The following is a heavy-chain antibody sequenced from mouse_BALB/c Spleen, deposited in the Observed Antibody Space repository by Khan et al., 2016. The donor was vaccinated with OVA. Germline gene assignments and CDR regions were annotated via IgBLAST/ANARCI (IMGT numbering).Heavy chain of an antibody. J-gene: IGHJ1*01. CDR2: ISYDGSN. CDR3: AREDRGYEWYFDV. D-gene: IGHD2-2*01. CDR1: GYSITSGYY. V-gene: IGHV3-6*02. Sequence: EVQLQESGPGLVKPSQSLSLTCSVTGYSITSGYYWNWIRQFPGNKLEWMGYISYDGSNNYNPSLKNRISITRDTSKNQFFLKLNSVTTEDTATXYCAREDRGYEWYFDVWGAGTTVTVPS.